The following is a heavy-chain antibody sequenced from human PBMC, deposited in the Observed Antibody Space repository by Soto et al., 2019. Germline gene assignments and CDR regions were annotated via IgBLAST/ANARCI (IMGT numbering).Heavy chain of an antibody. J-gene: IGHJ5*02. D-gene: IGHD6-6*01. V-gene: IGHV3-53*01. CDR3: ARAHEYSSSYWFDP. CDR2: IYSGGST. CDR1: GFTVSSNY. Sequence: GGSLRLSCAASGFTVSSNYMSWVRQAPGKGLEWVSVIYSGGSTYYADSVKGRFTISRDNSKNTLYLQMNSLRAEDTVVYYCARAHEYSSSYWFDPWGQGTLVTVSS.